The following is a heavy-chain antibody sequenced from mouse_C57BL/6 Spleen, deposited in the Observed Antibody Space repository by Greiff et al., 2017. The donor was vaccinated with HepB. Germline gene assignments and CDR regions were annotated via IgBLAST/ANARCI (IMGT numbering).Heavy chain of an antibody. CDR2: IYPGSGST. CDR3: AREGLITTVPSY. D-gene: IGHD1-1*01. J-gene: IGHJ3*01. V-gene: IGHV1-55*01. Sequence: QVQLQQPGAELVKPGASVKMSCKASGYTFTSYWITWVKQRPGQGLEWIGDIYPGSGSTNYNEKFKSKATLTVDTSSSTAYMQLSSLTSEDSAVYYCAREGLITTVPSYWGQGTLVTVSA. CDR1: GYTFTSYW.